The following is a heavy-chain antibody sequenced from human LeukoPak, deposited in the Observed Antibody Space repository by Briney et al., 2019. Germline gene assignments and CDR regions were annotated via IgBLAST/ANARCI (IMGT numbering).Heavy chain of an antibody. Sequence: SQPLSLTCAISGDSVSSNSAAWNWIWQSPSRGLEWLGRRYYRSMWYNEYAVSGKSRITINPDTSKNQFSLQLDSVTPEDTAVYYCCHSLSGRTGAFDIWGRGTVVTVSS. CDR1: GDSVSSNSAA. V-gene: IGHV6-1*01. CDR3: CHSLSGRTGAFDI. D-gene: IGHD2-21*01. CDR2: RYYRSMWYN. J-gene: IGHJ3*02.